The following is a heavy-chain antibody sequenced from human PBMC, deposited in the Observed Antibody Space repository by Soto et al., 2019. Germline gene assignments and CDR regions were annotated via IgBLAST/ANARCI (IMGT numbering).Heavy chain of an antibody. CDR1: GGSISSYY. CDR2: IYYSGST. J-gene: IGHJ3*02. D-gene: IGHD3-10*01. Sequence: QVQLQESGPGLVKPSETLSLTCTVSGGSISSYYWSWIRQPPGKGLEWIGYIYYSGSTNYNPSLESRVTISVDTRKYQFALKRGSVTAANTAVYYCARSYGSFFDIWGQGKMVTVSS. CDR3: ARSYGSFFDI. V-gene: IGHV4-59*08.